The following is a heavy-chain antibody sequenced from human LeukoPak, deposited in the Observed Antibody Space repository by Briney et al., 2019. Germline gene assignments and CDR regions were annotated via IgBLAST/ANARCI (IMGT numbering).Heavy chain of an antibody. CDR2: INPSGSST. Sequence: ASVKVSCKASGDTFTNYYIHWVRQAPGQGLEWMGIINPSGSSTSYAQKFQGRVTMTRDTSTSTVNIELSNLRSEDTAVYYCAREGFYGRELFPAFDYWGQGTLVTVSS. V-gene: IGHV1-46*01. D-gene: IGHD3-10*01. CDR3: AREGFYGRELFPAFDY. CDR1: GDTFTNYY. J-gene: IGHJ4*02.